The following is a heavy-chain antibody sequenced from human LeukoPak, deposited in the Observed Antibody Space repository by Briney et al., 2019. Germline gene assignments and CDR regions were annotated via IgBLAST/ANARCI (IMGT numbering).Heavy chain of an antibody. CDR1: GYIFTNYH. D-gene: IGHD7-27*01. J-gene: IGHJ6*03. Sequence: ASVKVSCKASGYIFTNYHVMWVRQATGQGLEWMGWMNPNSGNTGYAQKFQGRVTMTRNTSISTAYMELSSLRTEDTAVYYCARAGVGYYYYYMDVWGKGTTVTVSS. CDR3: ARAGVGYYYYYMDV. V-gene: IGHV1-8*02. CDR2: MNPNSGNT.